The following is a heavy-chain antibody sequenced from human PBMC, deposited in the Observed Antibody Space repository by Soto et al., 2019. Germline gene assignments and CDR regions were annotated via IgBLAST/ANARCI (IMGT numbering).Heavy chain of an antibody. CDR3: AKDMGGWSASHFLNWFDS. D-gene: IGHD3-3*01. J-gene: IGHJ5*01. Sequence: GGSLRLSCVASGFTFTTYAMSWVRQAPGKGLEWVSGVIGSGTSTCYADSVKGRFTISRDTSKNTLYLQMNSLRAEDTAVYYCAKDMGGWSASHFLNWFDSWGQGILVTVSS. V-gene: IGHV3-23*01. CDR1: GFTFTTYA. CDR2: VIGSGTST.